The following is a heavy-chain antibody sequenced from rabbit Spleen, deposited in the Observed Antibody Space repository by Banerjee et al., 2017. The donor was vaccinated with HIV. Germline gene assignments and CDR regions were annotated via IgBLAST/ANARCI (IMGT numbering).Heavy chain of an antibody. Sequence: QQQLEESGGGLVKPEGSLTLTCKASGFSSSKNYEMCWVRQAPGKGLELIACIYGATGSSAWYANWAKARFTISKTSSTTVTLQMTSLSSAATATYFFAKDLFNECPNLWGPGTLVTVS. J-gene: IGHJ6*01. CDR2: IYGATGSSA. V-gene: IGHV1S45*01. CDR1: GFSSSKNYE. D-gene: IGHD3-1*01. CDR3: AKDLFNECPNL.